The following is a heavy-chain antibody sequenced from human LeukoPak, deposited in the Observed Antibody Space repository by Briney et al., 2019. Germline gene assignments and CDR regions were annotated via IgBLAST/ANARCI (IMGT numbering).Heavy chain of an antibody. CDR3: ARRVPVGPPDF. CDR1: GYSFSTYW. D-gene: IGHD1-26*01. Sequence: GESLKISCKGSGYSFSTYWILWVGQMPGKGLKYMGIIYPGDSDTKYSPSFQGQVTISVDKSISTAYLQWNSLKSSDTAVYYCARRVPVGPPDFWGEGTLVTVSS. CDR2: IYPGDSDT. V-gene: IGHV5-51*01. J-gene: IGHJ4*02.